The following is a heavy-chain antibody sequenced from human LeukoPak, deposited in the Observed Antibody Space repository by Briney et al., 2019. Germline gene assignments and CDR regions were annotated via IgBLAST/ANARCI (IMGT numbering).Heavy chain of an antibody. CDR1: GFTFSSYA. V-gene: IGHV3-48*03. Sequence: QPGGSLRLSCAASGFTFSSYAVSWVRQAPGKGLEWVSYISSSGSTIYYADSVKGRFTISRDNAKNSLYLQMNSLRAEDTAVYYCARGPAASGYYDSRGRYGYFDYWGQGTLVTVSS. J-gene: IGHJ4*02. D-gene: IGHD3-22*01. CDR2: ISSSGSTI. CDR3: ARGPAASGYYDSRGRYGYFDY.